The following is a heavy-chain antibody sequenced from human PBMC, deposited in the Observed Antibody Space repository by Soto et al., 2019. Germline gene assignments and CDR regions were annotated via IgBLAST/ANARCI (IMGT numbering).Heavy chain of an antibody. V-gene: IGHV3-30*18. CDR1: GFTFSSYG. CDR3: AKVSEGWFSGYVDY. J-gene: IGHJ4*02. D-gene: IGHD6-19*01. Sequence: PGGSLRLSCAASGFTFSSYGMHWVRQAPGKGLEWVAVISDDGSNKYYADSVKGRFTISRDNSKNTLYLQMNRLRAEDTAVYYCAKVSEGWFSGYVDYWGQGTLVTVSS. CDR2: ISDDGSNK.